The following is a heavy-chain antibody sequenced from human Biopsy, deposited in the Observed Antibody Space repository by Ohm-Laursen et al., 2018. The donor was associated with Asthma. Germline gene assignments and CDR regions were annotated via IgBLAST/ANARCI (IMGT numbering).Heavy chain of an antibody. CDR2: IYRNGDT. CDR1: GDSIDSGDYS. CDR3: ARGWNCGGDCYSLDS. Sequence: TLSLTCAVSGDSIDSGDYSWTWIRQSPGVGLEWIGYIYRNGDTYYNPTLKNRVTISIDRSKNQFSLRLRSETAADTAVYYCARGWNCGGDCYSLDSWGQGTLVTVSS. D-gene: IGHD2-21*02. J-gene: IGHJ4*02. V-gene: IGHV4-30-2*06.